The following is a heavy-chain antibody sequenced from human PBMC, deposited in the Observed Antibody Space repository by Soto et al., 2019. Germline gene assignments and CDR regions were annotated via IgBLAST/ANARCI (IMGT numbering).Heavy chain of an antibody. CDR3: ARDGLVVVPAASYYFDY. CDR1: GFTFSSYG. Sequence: QVQLVESGGGVVQPGRSLRLSCAASGFTFSSYGMHWVRQAPGKGLEWVAVIWYDGSNKYYADSVKGRFTISRDNSKNTLYLQMNSLRAEDTAVYYCARDGLVVVPAASYYFDYWGRGTLVTVSS. V-gene: IGHV3-33*01. D-gene: IGHD2-2*01. CDR2: IWYDGSNK. J-gene: IGHJ4*02.